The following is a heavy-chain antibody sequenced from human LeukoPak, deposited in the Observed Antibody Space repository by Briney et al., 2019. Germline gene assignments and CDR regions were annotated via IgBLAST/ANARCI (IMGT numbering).Heavy chain of an antibody. J-gene: IGHJ4*02. CDR1: GGSISSVSYY. Sequence: SETLSLTCTVSGGSISSVSYYWSWIRQPAGTGLEWIGRIYTSGSTNYNPSLKSRVIISVDTSKNQFSLKLSSVTAADTAVYYCARGGYDRAFDYWGQGTLVTVSS. V-gene: IGHV4-61*02. CDR2: IYTSGST. D-gene: IGHD3-9*01. CDR3: ARGGYDRAFDY.